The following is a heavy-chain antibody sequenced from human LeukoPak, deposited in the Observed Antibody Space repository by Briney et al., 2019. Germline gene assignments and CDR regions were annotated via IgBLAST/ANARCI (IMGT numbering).Heavy chain of an antibody. D-gene: IGHD5-18*01. J-gene: IGHJ4*02. Sequence: SETLSLTCTVSGGSISSGGYYWSWIRQHPGKGLEWIGYIYYSGSTYYNPSLKSRVTISVDTSKNQFSLKLSSVTAADTAVYYCARVQQLPLRYFDYWGQGTLVTVSS. CDR2: IYYSGST. CDR1: GGSISSGGYY. V-gene: IGHV4-31*03. CDR3: ARVQQLPLRYFDY.